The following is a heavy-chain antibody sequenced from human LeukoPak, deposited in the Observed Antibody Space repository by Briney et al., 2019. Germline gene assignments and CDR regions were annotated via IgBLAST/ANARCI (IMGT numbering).Heavy chain of an antibody. V-gene: IGHV3-7*01. CDR3: ARRMNDILTGYYSGFDY. J-gene: IGHJ4*02. Sequence: GGSLRLSCAASGFTFSSYWMSWVRQAPGKGLEWVANIKQDGSEKYYVDSVKGRFTISRDNAKNSLYLQMNSPRAEGTAVYYCARRMNDILTGYYSGFDYWGQGTLVTVSS. D-gene: IGHD3-9*01. CDR1: GFTFSSYW. CDR2: IKQDGSEK.